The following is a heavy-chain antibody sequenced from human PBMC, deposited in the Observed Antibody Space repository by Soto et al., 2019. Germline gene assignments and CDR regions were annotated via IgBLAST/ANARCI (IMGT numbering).Heavy chain of an antibody. CDR1: GYTFTNYD. J-gene: IGHJ3*02. CDR3: ARVPPSANIAYLDGFAI. V-gene: IGHV1-8*01. Sequence: QVQLVQSGAEVKKPGASVKVSCKASGYTFTNYDVNWFRQATGQGLEWLGWMNPNSGCTAFAPKFQGRVTLNRDTYMSTGYMELISLRSADTAVYFCARVPPSANIAYLDGFAIWGQGTMVTVSS. D-gene: IGHD3-16*01. CDR2: MNPNSGCT.